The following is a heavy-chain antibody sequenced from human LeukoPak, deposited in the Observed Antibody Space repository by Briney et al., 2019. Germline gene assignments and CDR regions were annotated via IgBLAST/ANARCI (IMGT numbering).Heavy chain of an antibody. CDR2: INHSGGT. CDR1: GGSFSGYY. D-gene: IGHD6-13*01. CDR3: ASLPAAGYYFDY. V-gene: IGHV4-34*01. J-gene: IGHJ4*02. Sequence: SEALSLTCAVYGGSFSGYYWSWIRQPPGKGLEWIGEINHSGGTNYNPSLKSRVTISVDTSKNQFSLKLSSVTAADTAVYYCASLPAAGYYFDYWGQGTLVTVSS.